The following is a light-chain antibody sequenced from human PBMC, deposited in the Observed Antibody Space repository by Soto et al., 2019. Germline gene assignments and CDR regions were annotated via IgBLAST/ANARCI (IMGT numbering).Light chain of an antibody. CDR2: DVS. CDR3: SSYAGRGYV. CDR1: SSDVGGYNY. J-gene: IGLJ1*01. Sequence: QSALTQPRSVSGSPGQSVTISCTGTSSDVGGYNYVSWYQQHPGKAPKLMIYDVSKRPSGVPDRFSGSKSGNTASLTISGLQAEDEADYYCSSYAGRGYVFGTGTKSPS. V-gene: IGLV2-11*01.